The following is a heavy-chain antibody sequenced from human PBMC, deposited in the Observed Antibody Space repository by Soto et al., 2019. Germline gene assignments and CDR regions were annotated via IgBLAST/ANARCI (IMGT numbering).Heavy chain of an antibody. CDR3: ATTYYFGSGSAY. CDR1: GGSISSSSYY. J-gene: IGHJ4*02. V-gene: IGHV4-39*01. D-gene: IGHD3-10*01. CDR2: IYYSGST. Sequence: QLQLQESGPGLVKPSETLSLTCTVSGGSISSSSYYWGWIRQPPGKGLALIGSIYYSGSTYYNPSPKCLVSIPVATSKNQFSLQLSSVTAPHTAVYYCATTYYFGSGSAYLGQGTLVTVSP.